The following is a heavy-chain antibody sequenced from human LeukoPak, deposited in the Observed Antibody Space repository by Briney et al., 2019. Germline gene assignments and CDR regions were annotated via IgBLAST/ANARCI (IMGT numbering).Heavy chain of an antibody. CDR3: AELGITMIGGV. D-gene: IGHD3-10*02. Sequence: GGSLRLSCAASGFTVSSYDMTWVRQAPGRGLEWVSSIRPSGDNTYYGDSVKGRFTISRDNAKNSLYLQMNSLRAEDTAVYYCAELGITMIGGVWGKGTTVTISS. V-gene: IGHV3-23*01. CDR2: IRPSGDNT. CDR1: GFTVSSYD. J-gene: IGHJ6*04.